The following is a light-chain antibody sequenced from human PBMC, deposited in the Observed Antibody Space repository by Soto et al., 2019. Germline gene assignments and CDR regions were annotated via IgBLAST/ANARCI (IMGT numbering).Light chain of an antibody. CDR3: AAWDDTLNGPL. Sequence: QSVLTQPPSASGTPGQTVTISCSGSRSNVGRNAVSWYQQVPGMDPNLLVFATNKRPSGVPDRFSGSASGASASLAISGLQSEDEADDYCAAWDDTLNGPLFGGGTKLTVL. J-gene: IGLJ2*01. V-gene: IGLV1-44*01. CDR1: RSNVGRNA. CDR2: ATN.